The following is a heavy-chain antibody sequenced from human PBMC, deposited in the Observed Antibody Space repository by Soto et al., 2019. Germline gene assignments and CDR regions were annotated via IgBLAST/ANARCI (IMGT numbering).Heavy chain of an antibody. CDR1: GGTFSSYG. Sequence: GASVKVSCKASGGTFSSYGISWVRQAPGQGLEWMGGIIPFFGTTNYAQKFQGRVTMTTDASTSTAYMELRSLRSDDTAVYYCASDYPVDTAMVPNYFDYWGQGTLVTVSS. CDR2: IIPFFGTT. J-gene: IGHJ4*02. V-gene: IGHV1-69*05. D-gene: IGHD5-18*01. CDR3: ASDYPVDTAMVPNYFDY.